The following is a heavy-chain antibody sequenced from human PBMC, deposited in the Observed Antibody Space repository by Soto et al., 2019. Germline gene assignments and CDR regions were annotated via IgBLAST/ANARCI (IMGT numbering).Heavy chain of an antibody. CDR2: TSHTWNT. D-gene: IGHD4-4*01. Sequence: PSETLSLSWNVSGFSVTSYHWSWIRHFPGRGLEXIAYTSHTWNTNYNPSLQVRVIISLDTSKNQVSLQLTSVTATEKALYYCASDMHAGFINYFDPWGQGTLVTVSS. CDR1: GFSVTSYH. V-gene: IGHV4-59*02. J-gene: IGHJ5*02. CDR3: ASDMHAGFINYFDP.